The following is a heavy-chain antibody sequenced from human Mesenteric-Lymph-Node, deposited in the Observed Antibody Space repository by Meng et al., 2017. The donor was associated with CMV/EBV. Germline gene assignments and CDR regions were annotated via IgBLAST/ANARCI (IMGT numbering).Heavy chain of an antibody. D-gene: IGHD3-3*01. CDR2: IITVDGTT. CDR1: TFNKYA. J-gene: IGHJ4*02. Sequence: TFNKYAMRWVRQAPGQGLEWMGGIITVDGTTKYAENFRDRVTITADKSTSTAYMELSSLRSEDTALYYCATPIRYYAAWGGYPPFDFWGQGTLVTVSS. V-gene: IGHV1-69*06. CDR3: ATPIRYYAAWGGYPPFDF.